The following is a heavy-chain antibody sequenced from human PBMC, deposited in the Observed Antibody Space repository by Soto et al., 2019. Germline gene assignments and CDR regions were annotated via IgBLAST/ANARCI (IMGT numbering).Heavy chain of an antibody. V-gene: IGHV5-51*01. D-gene: IGHD2-15*01. CDR3: ATRYCSGGSCYSFSGNDAFDI. J-gene: IGHJ3*02. CDR2: VYPGDSDT. CDR1: GYSFTSYW. Sequence: GESLKISCKGSGYSFTSYWIGWVRQMPGKGLEWMGIVYPGDSDTRYSPSFQGQVTISADKSISTAYLQWSSLKASDTAMYYCATRYCSGGSCYSFSGNDAFDIWGQGTIVTVSS.